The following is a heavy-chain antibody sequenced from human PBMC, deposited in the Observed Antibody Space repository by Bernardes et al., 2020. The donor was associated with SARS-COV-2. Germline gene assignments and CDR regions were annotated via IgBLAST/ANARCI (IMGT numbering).Heavy chain of an antibody. Sequence: SETLSLTCTVSGCSISSYYWSWIRQPPGKGLEWIGYIYYSGSTNYNPSLKSRVTISVDTSKNQFSLKMSSVTAADTAVYYCARDVSGWYDSGGYYYYGMGVWGQGTLVTVSS. CDR1: GCSISSYY. D-gene: IGHD6-19*01. CDR2: IYYSGST. J-gene: IGHJ6*02. V-gene: IGHV4-59*01. CDR3: ARDVSGWYDSGGYYYYGMGV.